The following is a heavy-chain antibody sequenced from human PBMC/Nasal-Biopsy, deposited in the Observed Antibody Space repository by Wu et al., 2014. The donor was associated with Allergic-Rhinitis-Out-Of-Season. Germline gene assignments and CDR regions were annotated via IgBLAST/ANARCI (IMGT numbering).Heavy chain of an antibody. CDR2: INYSGST. V-gene: IGHV4-39*02. CDR3: ARRGSSGRTFDN. Sequence: SISSSSYYWGWIRQPPGKGLEWIGSINYSGSTNYNPSLKSRVTLSVDTPKNHFSLKLSSVTAADTAVYYCARRGSSGRTFDNWGQGTLVTVSS. D-gene: IGHD2-15*01. J-gene: IGHJ4*02. CDR1: SISSSSYY.